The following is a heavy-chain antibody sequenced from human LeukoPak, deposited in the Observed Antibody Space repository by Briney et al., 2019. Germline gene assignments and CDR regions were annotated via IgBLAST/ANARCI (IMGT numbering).Heavy chain of an antibody. CDR2: INHSGST. D-gene: IGHD1-1*01. Sequence: SEPLSLTCAVYGGSFSGYYWSWIRQPPGKGLEWIGEINHSGSTNYNPSLKSRVTISVDTSKNQFSLKLSSVTAADTAVYYCARALAGTTGGDYWGQGTLVTVSS. CDR3: ARALAGTTGGDY. V-gene: IGHV4-34*01. J-gene: IGHJ4*02. CDR1: GGSFSGYY.